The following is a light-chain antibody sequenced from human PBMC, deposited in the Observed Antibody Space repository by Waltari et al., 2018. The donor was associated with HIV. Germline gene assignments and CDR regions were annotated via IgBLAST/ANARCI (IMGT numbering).Light chain of an antibody. CDR3: QVWDSSSDHNV. V-gene: IGLV3-21*04. CDR1: NIGSKS. Sequence: SYVLTQPPSVSVAPGKTARITCGGNNIGSKSVHWYQQKPGQAPVLGIYYDSDRPSGIPERFSGSNSGNTATLTISRVEAGDEADYYCQVWDSSSDHNVFGTGTKVTVL. CDR2: YDS. J-gene: IGLJ1*01.